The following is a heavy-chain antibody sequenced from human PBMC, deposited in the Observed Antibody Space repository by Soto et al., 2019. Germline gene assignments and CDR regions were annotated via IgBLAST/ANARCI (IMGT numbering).Heavy chain of an antibody. CDR1: GSTFSDYA. J-gene: IGHJ5*02. CDR3: ASRRGSSGWYRWFDP. Sequence: EVQLLESGGGLVQPGGSLRLSCAGSGSTFSDYAMNWVRQAPGKGLEWVSVISDNGIKTYYADSVKGRFTISRDNYKNTLYLQMNSLRAEDTDVYYCASRRGSSGWYRWFDPWGQGTLVTVSS. D-gene: IGHD6-19*01. V-gene: IGHV3-23*01. CDR2: ISDNGIKT.